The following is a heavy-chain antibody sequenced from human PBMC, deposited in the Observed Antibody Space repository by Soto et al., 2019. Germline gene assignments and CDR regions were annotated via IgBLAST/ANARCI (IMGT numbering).Heavy chain of an antibody. CDR3: ARAPGMITXFGDAYFDY. V-gene: IGHV4-34*01. J-gene: IGHJ4*02. CDR2: INHSGST. Sequence: SETLSLTCAVDGGSFSGDCWTLFRQPPGTGLEWIGEINHSGSTNYNPSLKSRVTISVDTSKNQFSLKLSSVTAADTAVYYCARAPGMITXFGDAYFDYWGQGTRVTVS. D-gene: IGHD3-10*01. CDR1: GGSFSGDC.